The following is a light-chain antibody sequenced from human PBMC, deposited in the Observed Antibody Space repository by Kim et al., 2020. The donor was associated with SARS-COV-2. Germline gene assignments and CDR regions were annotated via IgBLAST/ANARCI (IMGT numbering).Light chain of an antibody. CDR2: GAS. V-gene: IGKV3-15*01. J-gene: IGKJ3*01. CDR3: QQYNNWPLT. Sequence: EIVMTQSPATLSVSPGERATFSCRASQSISSKLAWYQQKPGQAPRLLIYGASTRATGIPARFGGSGSGTEFTLTINSLQSEDCAVYYCQQYNNWPLTFGPGTKVDIK. CDR1: QSISSK.